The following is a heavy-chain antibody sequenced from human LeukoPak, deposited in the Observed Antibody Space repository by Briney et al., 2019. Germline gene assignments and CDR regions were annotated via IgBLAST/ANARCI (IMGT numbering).Heavy chain of an antibody. D-gene: IGHD3-22*01. CDR1: SGSINSYY. Sequence: PSETLSLTCTVSSGSINSYYWTWIRQPAGKGLEWLGRVYTSGSPNYNPSLKGRVTMSLDTSKNQFSLKLSSVTAADTAVYYCARDSRTTYYYDSSGYSWGQGTLVTVSS. J-gene: IGHJ5*02. CDR2: VYTSGSP. CDR3: ARDSRTTYYYDSSGYS. V-gene: IGHV4-4*07.